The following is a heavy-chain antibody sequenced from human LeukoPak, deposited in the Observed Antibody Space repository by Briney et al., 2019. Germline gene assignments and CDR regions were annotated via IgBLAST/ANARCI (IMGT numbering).Heavy chain of an antibody. D-gene: IGHD6-19*01. J-gene: IGHJ4*02. V-gene: IGHV1-69*05. CDR2: IIPIFGTA. CDR1: GGTFSSYA. CDR3: ASAYSSGWPYFDY. Sequence: SVKVSCKASGGTFSSYAISWVRQAPGQGLEWMGRIIPIFGTANYAQKFQGRVTITTDESTSTAYMELSSLRSEDTAVYYCASAYSSGWPYFDYWGQGTLVTVSS.